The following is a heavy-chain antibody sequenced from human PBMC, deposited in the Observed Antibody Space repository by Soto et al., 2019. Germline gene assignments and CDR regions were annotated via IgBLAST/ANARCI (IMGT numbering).Heavy chain of an antibody. D-gene: IGHD3-3*01. CDR3: ARDVYDFWSGYLYYYGMDV. J-gene: IGHJ6*02. V-gene: IGHV1-18*04. CDR2: ISAYNGNT. CDR1: GYTFPRYG. Sequence: ASVKVSCKASGYTFPRYGINWVRYAPGQGLEWMGWISAYNGNTNYAQKLQGRVTITTETSTSTAYMELRSLRSDDTAVYYCARDVYDFWSGYLYYYGMDVWGQGTTVTVSS.